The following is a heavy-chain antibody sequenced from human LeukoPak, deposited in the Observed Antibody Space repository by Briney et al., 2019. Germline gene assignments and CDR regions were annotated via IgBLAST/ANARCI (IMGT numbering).Heavy chain of an antibody. CDR1: GFTFSSYA. D-gene: IGHD3-10*01. CDR2: ISGSDDST. Sequence: PGGSLRLSCAASGFTFSSYAMSWVRQVPGNGLEWVSGISGSDDSTYYADSVKGRFTISRDTSKNTLYLQMNGLRAEDTAVYYCAKVSALWFGESPPDYWGQGTLITVSS. CDR3: AKVSALWFGESPPDY. J-gene: IGHJ4*02. V-gene: IGHV3-23*01.